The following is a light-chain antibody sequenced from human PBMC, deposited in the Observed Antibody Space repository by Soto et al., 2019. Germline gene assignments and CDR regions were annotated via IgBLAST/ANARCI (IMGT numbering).Light chain of an antibody. J-gene: IGLJ3*02. CDR2: GNS. V-gene: IGLV1-40*01. CDR1: SSNIGAGYD. Sequence: QPVLTQPPSVSGAPGQRVTISCTGSSSNIGAGYDVHWYQQLPGTAPKLLIYGNSNRPSGVPDRLSGSKSGTSASLAITGLQAEDEADYYCQSYDSSLSGSWVFGGGTKLTVL. CDR3: QSYDSSLSGSWV.